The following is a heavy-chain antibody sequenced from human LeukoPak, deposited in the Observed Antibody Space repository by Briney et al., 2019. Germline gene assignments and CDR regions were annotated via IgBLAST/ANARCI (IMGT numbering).Heavy chain of an antibody. Sequence: GGSLRLSCAATGLTFSIFAMTWVRQTPGKGLEWVSSLSASGGGTFYAPSVKGRYTISRVNSKNTVSLQMNSLRAEDTALYYCATVLHTSMTTWAAFHTWGQGTMVTVSS. D-gene: IGHD5-18*01. J-gene: IGHJ3*02. CDR3: ATVLHTSMTTWAAFHT. CDR1: GLTFSIFA. CDR2: LSASGGGT. V-gene: IGHV3-23*01.